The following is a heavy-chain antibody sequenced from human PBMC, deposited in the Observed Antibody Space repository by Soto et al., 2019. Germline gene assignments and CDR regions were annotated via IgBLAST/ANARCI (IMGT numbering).Heavy chain of an antibody. J-gene: IGHJ4*02. CDR2: ISSSSSYI. Sequence: GGSLRLSCAASGFTFSSYSMNWVRQAPGKGLEWVSSISSSSSYIYYADSVKGRFTISRDNAKNSLYLQMNSLRAEDTAVYYCARAYYYGSGSYPNFDYWGQGTLVTVSS. D-gene: IGHD3-10*01. CDR1: GFTFSSYS. CDR3: ARAYYYGSGSYPNFDY. V-gene: IGHV3-21*01.